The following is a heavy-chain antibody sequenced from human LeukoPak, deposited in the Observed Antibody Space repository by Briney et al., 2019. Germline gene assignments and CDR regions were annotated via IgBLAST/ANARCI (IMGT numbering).Heavy chain of an antibody. J-gene: IGHJ4*02. V-gene: IGHV1-18*01. Sequence: GASVKVSCKASGYTFTSYDINWVRQAPGQGLEWMGWISAYNGNTNYAQKLQGRVTMTTDTSTSTAYMELSSLRSEDTAVYYCARSGQQLVRYYFDSWGQGTLVTVSS. CDR2: ISAYNGNT. CDR1: GYTFTSYD. D-gene: IGHD6-13*01. CDR3: ARSGQQLVRYYFDS.